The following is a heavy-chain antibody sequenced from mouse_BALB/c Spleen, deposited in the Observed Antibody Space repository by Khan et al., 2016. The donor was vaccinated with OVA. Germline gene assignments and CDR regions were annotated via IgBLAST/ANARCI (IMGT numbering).Heavy chain of an antibody. CDR2: IIYTGYT. J-gene: IGHJ3*01. D-gene: IGHD2-12*01. V-gene: IGHV3-8*02. CDR1: GDSITSGY. Sequence: EVQLQESGPSLVKPSQTLSLTCSVTGDSITSGYWNWIRKFPENKLEYMGYIIYTGYTYYNPSLQSRISITRHTSKNQYYLQLNSVTDEDTATYYCATSTYRYALVYWGQGTLVTVSA. CDR3: ATSTYRYALVY.